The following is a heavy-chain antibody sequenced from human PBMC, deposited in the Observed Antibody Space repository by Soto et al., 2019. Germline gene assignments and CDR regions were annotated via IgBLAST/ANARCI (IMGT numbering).Heavy chain of an antibody. Sequence: QVQLVQSGAEVKKPGSSVKVSCKASGGTFSSYAISWVRQAPGQGLEWMGGIIPIFGTANYAQKFQGRVTITADESTITASMELSSLRSEDTAVYYCARRSYDSSGLASGYFDYWGQGTLVTVSS. CDR2: IIPIFGTA. D-gene: IGHD3-22*01. J-gene: IGHJ4*02. V-gene: IGHV1-69*01. CDR3: ARRSYDSSGLASGYFDY. CDR1: GGTFSSYA.